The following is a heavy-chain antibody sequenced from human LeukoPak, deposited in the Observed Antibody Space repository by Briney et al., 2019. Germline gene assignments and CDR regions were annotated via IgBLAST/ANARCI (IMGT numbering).Heavy chain of an antibody. D-gene: IGHD4-17*01. CDR3: ARGRAVTRSVNREFDY. J-gene: IGHJ4*02. Sequence: PSETLSLTCTVSGGSISSYYWSWIRQPPGKGLEWIGYIYYSGSTNYNPSLKSRVTISVDTSKNQFSLKLSSVTAADTAVYYCARGRAVTRSVNREFDYWGQGTLVTVSS. CDR1: GGSISSYY. V-gene: IGHV4-59*01. CDR2: IYYSGST.